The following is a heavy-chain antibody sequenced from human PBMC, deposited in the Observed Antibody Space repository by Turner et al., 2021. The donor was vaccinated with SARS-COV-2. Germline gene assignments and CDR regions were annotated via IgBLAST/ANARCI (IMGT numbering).Heavy chain of an antibody. CDR1: GYTLIELS. CDR3: ATDYAIVEATLLDY. D-gene: IGHD1-26*01. Sequence: QVQLVQSGAVVKKPGASVKVSCKVSGYTLIELSMHWVRQAPGKGLEWMGGFDPEDGETIYAQKFQGRVTMTEDTSTDTAYMELSSLRSEDTAVYYCATDYAIVEATLLDYWGQGTLVTVSS. J-gene: IGHJ4*02. CDR2: FDPEDGET. V-gene: IGHV1-24*01.